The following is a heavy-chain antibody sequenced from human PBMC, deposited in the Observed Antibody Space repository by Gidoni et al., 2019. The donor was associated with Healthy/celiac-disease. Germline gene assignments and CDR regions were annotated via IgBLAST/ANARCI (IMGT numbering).Heavy chain of an antibody. D-gene: IGHD3-10*01. CDR3: ARGPPYTMVRGVIVHYYGMDV. CDR2: ISAYNGNT. CDR1: GYTFTSYV. Sequence: QDQLVQSGAEVKKPGASVKVSCKASGYTFTSYVISWVRHAPGQGLEWMGWISAYNGNTNYAQKLQGRVTMTTDTSTSTAYMELRSLRSDDTAVYYCARGPPYTMVRGVIVHYYGMDVWGQGTTVTVSS. J-gene: IGHJ6*02. V-gene: IGHV1-18*01.